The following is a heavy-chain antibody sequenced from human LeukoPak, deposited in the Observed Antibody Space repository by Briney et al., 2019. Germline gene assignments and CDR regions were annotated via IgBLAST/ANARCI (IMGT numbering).Heavy chain of an antibody. CDR3: ARDYCSGGSCYGQSDY. CDR1: GFTFSSYA. CDR2: ISYDGSNK. Sequence: PGGSLRLSCAASGFTFSSYAMHWVRQAPGKGLEWVAVISYDGSNKYYADSVKGGFTISRDNSKNTLYLQMNSLRAEDTAVYYCARDYCSGGSCYGQSDYWGQGTLVTVSS. V-gene: IGHV3-30*04. D-gene: IGHD2-15*01. J-gene: IGHJ4*02.